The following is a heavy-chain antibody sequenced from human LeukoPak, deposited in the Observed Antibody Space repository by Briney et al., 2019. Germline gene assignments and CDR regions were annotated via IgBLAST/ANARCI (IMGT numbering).Heavy chain of an antibody. Sequence: ASVKVSCKASLGTFSSYAISWVRQAPGQGLEWMGRIIPILGIANYAQKFQGRVTITADKSTSTAYMELSSLRSEDTAVYYCARDGDNWFDPWGQGTLVTVSS. CDR1: LGTFSSYA. V-gene: IGHV1-69*04. CDR3: ARDGDNWFDP. J-gene: IGHJ5*02. D-gene: IGHD7-27*01. CDR2: IIPILGIA.